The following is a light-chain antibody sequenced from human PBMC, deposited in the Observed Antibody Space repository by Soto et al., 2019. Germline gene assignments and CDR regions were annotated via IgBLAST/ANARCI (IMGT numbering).Light chain of an antibody. CDR3: SSYVDSNTVI. Sequence: QSVLTQPASVSGSPGQSITISCTGTSSDVGSYNVVSWYKQHPGKAPKLMIYEGSKRPSGVSNRFSGSKSGNTASLTISGLKAEDEADYYSSSYVDSNTVIFGGGTKLT. V-gene: IGLV2-23*01. CDR2: EGS. CDR1: SSDVGSYNV. J-gene: IGLJ2*01.